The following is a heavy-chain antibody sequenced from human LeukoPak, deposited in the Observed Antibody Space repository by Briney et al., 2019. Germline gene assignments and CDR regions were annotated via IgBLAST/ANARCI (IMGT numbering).Heavy chain of an antibody. V-gene: IGHV4-59*08. J-gene: IGHJ4*02. CDR3: ARGPDTGDY. Sequence: PSETLSLTCTVSGGSISSYYWSWIRQPPGKGLEWIGYIYYSGSTNYNPSLKSRVTISVDTSKNQFSLKLSSVTAADTAVYYCARGPDTGDYWGQGTLVTVSS. D-gene: IGHD5-18*01. CDR2: IYYSGST. CDR1: GGSISSYY.